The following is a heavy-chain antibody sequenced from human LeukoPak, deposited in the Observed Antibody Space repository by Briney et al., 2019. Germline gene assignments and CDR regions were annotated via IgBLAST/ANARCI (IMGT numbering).Heavy chain of an antibody. CDR2: IYHSGST. Sequence: PSETLSLTCTVSGGSISSYYWSWIRQPPGKGLEWIGYIYHSGSTNYNPSLKSRVTISVDTSKNQFSLKLSSVTAADTAVYYCARACGYSGYDHHRCYYYYGMDVWGQGTTVTVSS. D-gene: IGHD5-12*01. CDR1: GGSISSYY. V-gene: IGHV4-59*01. J-gene: IGHJ6*02. CDR3: ARACGYSGYDHHRCYYYYGMDV.